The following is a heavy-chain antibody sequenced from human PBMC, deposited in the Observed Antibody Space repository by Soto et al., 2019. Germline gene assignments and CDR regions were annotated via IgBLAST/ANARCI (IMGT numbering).Heavy chain of an antibody. CDR3: TRDASRDSSARGWFDP. CDR1: GFTFRGVT. V-gene: IGHV3-21*01. CDR2: ISSNSAYI. J-gene: IGHJ5*02. Sequence: PGGSLRLSCAASGFTFRGVTMNWGCQAPGKGLVWVSTISSNSAYIYYTDALRGRFTISRDNAKNSLHLQMNSLRAEDTAVYYCTRDASRDSSARGWFDPWGPGTLVTVS. D-gene: IGHD6-13*01.